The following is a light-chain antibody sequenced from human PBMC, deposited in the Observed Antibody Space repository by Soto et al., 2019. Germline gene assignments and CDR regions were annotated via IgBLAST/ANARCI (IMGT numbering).Light chain of an antibody. Sequence: DIQMTQSPSTLSASVGDRVTITCRASQSISSWLAWYQQKPGKAPKLLIYKASSLESGVPSRFSGSGSGTEYTLSISSLQPDDFATYCCQQYNSYPWSFGQATNMEIK. CDR1: QSISSW. CDR2: KAS. CDR3: QQYNSYPWS. J-gene: IGKJ1*01. V-gene: IGKV1-5*03.